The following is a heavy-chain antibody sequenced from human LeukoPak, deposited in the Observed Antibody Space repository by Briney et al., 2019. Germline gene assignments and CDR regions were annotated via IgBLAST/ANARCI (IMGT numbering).Heavy chain of an antibody. J-gene: IGHJ2*01. CDR3: AKDSRSWLRLRYWYFDL. V-gene: IGHV3-23*01. CDR1: GFTFSSYA. Sequence: GGSLRLSCAASGFTFSSYAMSWVRQAPGKGLEWVSAISGSGGSTYYADSVKGRFTISRDNSKNTLYLQMNSLRAEDTAVYYCAKDSRSWLRLRYWYFDLWGRGTLVTVSS. CDR2: ISGSGGST. D-gene: IGHD5-12*01.